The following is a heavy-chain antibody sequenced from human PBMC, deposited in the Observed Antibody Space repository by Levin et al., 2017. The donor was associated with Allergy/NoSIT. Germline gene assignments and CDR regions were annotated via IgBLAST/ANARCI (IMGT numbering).Heavy chain of an antibody. CDR3: ARVKSYRDTGGSYDS. CDR1: GYSFSDYY. Sequence: GESLKISCKASGYSFSDYYIHWVRQAPGQGLEWMGRINPNSGGTNYAQTFQGRVTMTRDTSTCSAYMELSRLTSDDTAEFYCARVKSYRDTGGSYDSWGQGTLVTVSS. CDR2: INPNSGGT. D-gene: IGHD2-8*02. V-gene: IGHV1-2*02. J-gene: IGHJ5*01.